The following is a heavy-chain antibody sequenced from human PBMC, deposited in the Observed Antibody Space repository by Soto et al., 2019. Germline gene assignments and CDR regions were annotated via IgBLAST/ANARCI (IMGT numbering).Heavy chain of an antibody. CDR2: IRQDGSET. D-gene: IGHD3-3*01. J-gene: IGHJ4*02. CDR1: GFAFNNYW. V-gene: IGHV3-7*01. Sequence: EVHLVGSGGGLVQPGGSLRLSCVASGFAFNNYWMNWVRQAPGKGLEWVANIRQDGSETHYVDSVKGRFTISRDNAKKSLHLQMNSLRAEDTAVYFCAAIERWSDFNYWGQGTPVAVSS. CDR3: AAIERWSDFNY.